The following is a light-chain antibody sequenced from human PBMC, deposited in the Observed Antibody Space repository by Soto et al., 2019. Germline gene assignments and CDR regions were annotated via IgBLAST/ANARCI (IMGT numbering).Light chain of an antibody. Sequence: QSALTQPASVSESPGQSITISCTGTSSDVGSYEFVSWYQQYPGKAPKLMIYEGSKRPSGVSDRFSGSKSANTASLTISGLQADDEAHYYCTSYTSDNRSYVFGTGTKVTVL. CDR1: SSDVGSYEF. J-gene: IGLJ1*01. CDR3: TSYTSDNRSYV. CDR2: EGS. V-gene: IGLV2-14*02.